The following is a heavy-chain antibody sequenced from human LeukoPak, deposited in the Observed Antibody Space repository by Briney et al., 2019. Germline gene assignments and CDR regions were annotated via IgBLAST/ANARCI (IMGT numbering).Heavy chain of an antibody. CDR1: GFTFSGYW. CDR2: IKQDGSEK. Sequence: AGGSLRLSCAASGFTFSGYWMSWVRQAPGKGLEWVANIKQDGSEKYYVDSVEGRFTISRDNAKNSLYLQMNSLRAEDTAVYYCARRYDFWSSFDYWGQGTLVTVSS. CDR3: ARRYDFWSSFDY. J-gene: IGHJ4*02. V-gene: IGHV3-7*01. D-gene: IGHD3-3*01.